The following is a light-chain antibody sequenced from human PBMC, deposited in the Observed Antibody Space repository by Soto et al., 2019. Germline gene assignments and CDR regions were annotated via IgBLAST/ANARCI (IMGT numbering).Light chain of an antibody. J-gene: IGKJ1*01. CDR1: QSVLYSSNNKNY. CDR3: QQYYSTPPA. Sequence: DIVMTQSPDSLAVSLGERATINCKSSQSVLYSSNNKNYLAWYQQKPGQPPKLLIYWASTRESGVPDRFSGSGSGTDFNLTISSLQAEDLAVYYCQQYYSTPPAFGQGTKVEIK. CDR2: WAS. V-gene: IGKV4-1*01.